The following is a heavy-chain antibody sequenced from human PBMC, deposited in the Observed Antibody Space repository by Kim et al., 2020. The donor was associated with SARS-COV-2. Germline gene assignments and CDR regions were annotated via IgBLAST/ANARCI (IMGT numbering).Heavy chain of an antibody. Sequence: SETLSLTCAVYGGSFSGYYWSWIRQPPGKGLEWIGEINHSGSTNYNPSLKSRVTISVDTSKNQFSLKLSSVTAADTAEYYCARDVLYGSGSYYRYNWFDPWGQGTLVTVSS. V-gene: IGHV4-34*01. J-gene: IGHJ5*02. CDR3: ARDVLYGSGSYYRYNWFDP. D-gene: IGHD3-10*01. CDR1: GGSFSGYY. CDR2: INHSGST.